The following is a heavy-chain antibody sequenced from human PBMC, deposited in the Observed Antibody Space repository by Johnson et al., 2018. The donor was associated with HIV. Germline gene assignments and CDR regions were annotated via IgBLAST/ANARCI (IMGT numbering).Heavy chain of an antibody. Sequence: QVHLVESGGGVVQPGRSLRLSCAASGFTVSTNYMGWVRLAPGKGLEWVAVISYDGSNKYYADSVKGRFTISRDNSKNTLYLQMNSLRAEDTAVYYCAKPETGELSDAFDIWGQGTLVTVSS. CDR3: AKPETGELSDAFDI. V-gene: IGHV3-30*18. J-gene: IGHJ3*02. CDR1: GFTVSTNY. D-gene: IGHD7-27*01. CDR2: ISYDGSNK.